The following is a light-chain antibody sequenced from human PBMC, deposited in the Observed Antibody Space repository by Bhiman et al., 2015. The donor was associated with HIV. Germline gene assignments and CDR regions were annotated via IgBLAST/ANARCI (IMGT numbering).Light chain of an antibody. V-gene: IGLV2-14*03. CDR2: DVS. CDR3: SSYTISSSLV. J-gene: IGLJ2*01. Sequence: QSALTQPASVSGSPGQSITISCTGTSSDVGGYNYVSWYLQHPGKAPKLMIYDVSNRPSGVSNRFSGSKSANTASLTISGLQAEDEADYYCSSYTISSSLVFGGGTKLTVL. CDR1: SSDVGGYNY.